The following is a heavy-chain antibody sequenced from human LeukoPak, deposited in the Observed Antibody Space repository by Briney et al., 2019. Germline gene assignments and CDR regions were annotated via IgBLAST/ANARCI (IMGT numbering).Heavy chain of an antibody. V-gene: IGHV3-23*01. CDR2: ISGAGGTT. D-gene: IGHD3-22*01. CDR3: ARLITMIVEDAFDI. CDR1: GFTFNIYA. Sequence: PGGSLRLSCAASGFTFNIYAMTWVRQAPGKGLEWVAAISGAGGTTYYADAVQGRFTISRDNSKNTLYLQMNSLRAEDTAVYYCARLITMIVEDAFDIWGQGTMVTVSS. J-gene: IGHJ3*02.